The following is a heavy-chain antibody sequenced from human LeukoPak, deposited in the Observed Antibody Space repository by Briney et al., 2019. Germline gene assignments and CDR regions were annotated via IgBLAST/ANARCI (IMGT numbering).Heavy chain of an antibody. J-gene: IGHJ5*02. V-gene: IGHV3-7*01. Sequence: SGGSLRLSCAAPGFSFSSNWMGWVRQAPGKGLEWVAHIKRDGSQKYYLDSVKGRFTISRDNAKNSLYLQINSLRVEDTAVYYCARLGLEVGGPNWFDPWGQGTLVTVSS. D-gene: IGHD1-1*01. CDR2: IKRDGSQK. CDR3: ARLGLEVGGPNWFDP. CDR1: GFSFSSNW.